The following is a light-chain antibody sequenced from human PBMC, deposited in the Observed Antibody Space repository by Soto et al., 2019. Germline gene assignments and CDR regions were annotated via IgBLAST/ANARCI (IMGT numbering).Light chain of an antibody. CDR3: QQYNNWPPIT. J-gene: IGKJ5*01. CDR1: QSVRSSY. V-gene: IGKV3-20*01. CDR2: GAS. Sequence: NVLTLYPGNLSLSPRERATLSCRTSQSVRSSYLAWYQQKPGQAPRLLIYGASSRATGIPDRFSVSGSGTDFTLTISRLEPEDFAVYYCQQYNNWPPITFGQGTRLEIK.